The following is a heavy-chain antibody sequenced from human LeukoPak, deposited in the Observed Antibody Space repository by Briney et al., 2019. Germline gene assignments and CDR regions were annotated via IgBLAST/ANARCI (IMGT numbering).Heavy chain of an antibody. CDR3: ARRYYDFWSGYYSGYFDY. V-gene: IGHV1-24*01. Sequence: ASVKVSCKVSGYTLTELSMHWVRQAPGKGLEWMGGFDPEDGETIYAQKFQGRVTMTEDTSTDTAYMELSSLRSEDTAVYYCARRYYDFWSGYYSGYFDYWGQGTLVTVSS. J-gene: IGHJ4*02. D-gene: IGHD3-3*01. CDR1: GYTLTELS. CDR2: FDPEDGET.